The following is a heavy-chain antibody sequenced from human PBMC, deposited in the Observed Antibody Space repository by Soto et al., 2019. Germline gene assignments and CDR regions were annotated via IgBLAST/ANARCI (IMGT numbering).Heavy chain of an antibody. J-gene: IGHJ6*02. V-gene: IGHV4-4*02. D-gene: IGHD3-10*01. CDR3: ARDLRMVRIIKAYYCYGMDV. CDR1: GGSISSSNW. CDR2: IYHSGST. Sequence: PSETLSLTCAVSGGSISSSNWWSWVRQPPGKGLEWIGEIYHSGSTNYNPSLKSRVTISVDKSKNQFSLKLSSVTAADTAVYYCARDLRMVRIIKAYYCYGMDVWGQGTTVTVSS.